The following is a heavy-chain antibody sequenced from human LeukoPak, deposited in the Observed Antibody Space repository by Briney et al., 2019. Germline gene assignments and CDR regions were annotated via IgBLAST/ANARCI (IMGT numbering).Heavy chain of an antibody. J-gene: IGHJ5*02. V-gene: IGHV4-34*01. CDR2: INHSGST. D-gene: IGHD5-18*01. Sequence: KPSETLSLTCAVYGGSFSGYYWSWIRQPPGKGLEWIGEINHSGSTNYNPSLKSRVTISVDTSKNQFSLKLSSVTAADTAVYYCARVKFTYSYGVSARRWFDPWGQGTLVTVSS. CDR1: GGSFSGYY. CDR3: ARVKFTYSYGVSARRWFDP.